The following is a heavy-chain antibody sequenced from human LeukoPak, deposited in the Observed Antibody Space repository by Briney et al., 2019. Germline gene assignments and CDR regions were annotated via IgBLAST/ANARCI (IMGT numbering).Heavy chain of an antibody. D-gene: IGHD1-26*01. CDR2: INPNSGGT. CDR3: ATSDIVGANPLDY. V-gene: IGHV1-2*02. Sequence: ASVKVSCKASGYTFTGYYMHWVRQAPGQGLEWMGWINPNSGGTNYAQKFQGRVTMTRDTSISTAYMELSRLRSDDTAVYYCATSDIVGANPLDYWGQGTLVTVSS. CDR1: GYTFTGYY. J-gene: IGHJ4*02.